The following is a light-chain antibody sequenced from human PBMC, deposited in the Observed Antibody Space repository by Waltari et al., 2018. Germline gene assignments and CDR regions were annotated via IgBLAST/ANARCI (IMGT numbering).Light chain of an antibody. V-gene: IGLV2-14*03. CDR2: DVT. Sequence: QSALTQPASVSGSPGQSITISCTGPSSDIGDYNYVSWYQQHPGKAPKLLIYDVTYRPSGVSSRFSGSKSGNTASLTISGLQAEDEADYYCNSHTTVSSLVFGTGTKVTVL. CDR1: SSDIGDYNY. CDR3: NSHTTVSSLV. J-gene: IGLJ1*01.